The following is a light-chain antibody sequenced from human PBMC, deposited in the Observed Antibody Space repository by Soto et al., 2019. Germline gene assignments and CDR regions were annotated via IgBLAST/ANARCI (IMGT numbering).Light chain of an antibody. CDR2: GAS. CDR3: QHYNSYSEA. V-gene: IGKV3-15*01. CDR1: QSVNSN. J-gene: IGKJ1*01. Sequence: ETVLTQSPGTLSLSPGERATLSCRASQSVNSNLAWYQQKPGQAPRLLIYGASTRATGIPARFSGSGSGTEFTLTISSLQPDDFATYYCQHYNSYSEAFGQGTKVDIK.